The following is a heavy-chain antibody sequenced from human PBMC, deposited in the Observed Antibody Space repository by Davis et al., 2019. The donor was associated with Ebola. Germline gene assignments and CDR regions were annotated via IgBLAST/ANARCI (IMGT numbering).Heavy chain of an antibody. CDR3: ARGLCTTASCYTFDY. V-gene: IGHV1-2*04. CDR2: VNLNSGTT. CDR1: GYTFGDFY. Sequence: ASVKVSCKASGYTFGDFYVHWVRQAPGQGLEYMGWVNLNSGTTNYAQRFQDWVAMTRDRSITTAYMELSRLTSDATAIYYCARGLCTTASCYTFDYWGQGTPVTVSS. D-gene: IGHD2-2*02. J-gene: IGHJ4*02.